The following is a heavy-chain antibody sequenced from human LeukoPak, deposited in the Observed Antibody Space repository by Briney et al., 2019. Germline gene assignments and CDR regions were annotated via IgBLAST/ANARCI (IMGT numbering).Heavy chain of an antibody. V-gene: IGHV4-34*01. J-gene: IGHJ4*02. CDR3: ARENYDSSGYPDY. Sequence: SETLSLTCAVYGGSFSGYYWSWIRQPPGKGLEWIGEINHSGSTNYNPSLKSRVTMSVDTSKNQFSLKLSSVTAADTAVYYCARENYDSSGYPDYWGQGTLVTVSS. CDR2: INHSGST. CDR1: GGSFSGYY. D-gene: IGHD3-22*01.